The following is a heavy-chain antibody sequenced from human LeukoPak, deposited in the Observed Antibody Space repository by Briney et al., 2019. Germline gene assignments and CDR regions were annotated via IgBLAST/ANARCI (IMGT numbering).Heavy chain of an antibody. V-gene: IGHV3-21*01. CDR1: GFILS. Sequence: AGGSLRLSCAASGFILSMNWVRQAPGQGLDWVSSISSRSGYIYYAESVKGRFTISRDNAKNSLYLQMNSLRAEDTAVYYCVRERGSIGTDLHFWGQGTLVTVSS. D-gene: IGHD1-1*01. CDR3: VRERGSIGTDLHF. J-gene: IGHJ4*02. CDR2: ISSRSGYI.